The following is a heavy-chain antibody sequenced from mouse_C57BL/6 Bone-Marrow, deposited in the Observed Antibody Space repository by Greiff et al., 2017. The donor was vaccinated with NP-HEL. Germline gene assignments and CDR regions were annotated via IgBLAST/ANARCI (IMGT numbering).Heavy chain of an antibody. J-gene: IGHJ4*01. CDR1: GFNIKDDY. Sequence: VHVKQSGAELVRPGASVKLSCTASGFNIKDDYMHWVKQRPEQGLEWIGWIDPENGDTEYASKFQGKATITEDTSSNTAYRQLSSLTSEDTAVYYCTTGLRGAMDYWGQGTSVTVSS. D-gene: IGHD1-1*01. V-gene: IGHV14-4*01. CDR2: IDPENGDT. CDR3: TTGLRGAMDY.